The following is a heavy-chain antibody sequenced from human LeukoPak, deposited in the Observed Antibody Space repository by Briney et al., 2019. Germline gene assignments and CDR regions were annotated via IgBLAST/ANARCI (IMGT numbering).Heavy chain of an antibody. J-gene: IGHJ6*02. CDR1: GASVSSSSYY. CDR2: IHYTGDT. Sequence: SETLSLTCTVSGASVSSSSYYWGWIRQPPGKGLEWIGTIHYTGDTYYNPSLKSRVTMSEDTSKNQISLKVSSVTAADTAVYYCARGSLECSSTSCSTIYYYSGVDVWGQGTLVTVSS. CDR3: ARGSLECSSTSCSTIYYYSGVDV. V-gene: IGHV4-39*01. D-gene: IGHD2-2*01.